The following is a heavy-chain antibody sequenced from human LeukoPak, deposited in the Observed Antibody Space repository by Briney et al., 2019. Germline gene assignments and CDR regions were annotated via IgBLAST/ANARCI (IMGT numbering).Heavy chain of an antibody. V-gene: IGHV4-34*01. CDR3: ARVGAVVVVRFDY. Sequence: SETLSLTCAVYGGSFSGYYWSWIRQPPGKGLEWIGEINHSGSTNYNPSLKSRVTISVDTSKNQFSLKLSSVTAADTAVYYCARVGAVVVVRFDYCGQGTLVTVSS. CDR1: GGSFSGYY. J-gene: IGHJ4*02. CDR2: INHSGST. D-gene: IGHD3-22*01.